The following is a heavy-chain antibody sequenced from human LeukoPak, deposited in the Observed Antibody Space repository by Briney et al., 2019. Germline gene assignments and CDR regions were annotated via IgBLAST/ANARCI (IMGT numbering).Heavy chain of an antibody. D-gene: IGHD6-19*01. CDR1: GCTFTSSG. J-gene: IGHJ4*02. CDR3: AKNSSGGYSDY. CDR2: ISTYTGYS. Sequence: ASVKVSCKASGCTFTSSGISWVRQAPGQGLEWMGWISTYTGYSKYAQNLQGRVTMTADTSTSTAYIELSSLRSDDTAVYYCAKNSSGGYSDYWGQGTLVTVSS. V-gene: IGHV1-18*01.